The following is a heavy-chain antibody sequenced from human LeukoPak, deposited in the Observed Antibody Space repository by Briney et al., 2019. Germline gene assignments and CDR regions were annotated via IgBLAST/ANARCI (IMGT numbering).Heavy chain of an antibody. CDR1: GFSFSSYG. Sequence: GTLRLSCATSGFSFSSYGMSWVRQAPGKGLEWVSAISGSGGSTYYADSVKGRFTISRDNSKNTLYLQMNSLRAEDTAVYYCAKDYYYDSSGYPLLFDYWGQGTLVTVSS. CDR3: AKDYYYDSSGYPLLFDY. V-gene: IGHV3-23*01. D-gene: IGHD3-22*01. CDR2: ISGSGGST. J-gene: IGHJ4*02.